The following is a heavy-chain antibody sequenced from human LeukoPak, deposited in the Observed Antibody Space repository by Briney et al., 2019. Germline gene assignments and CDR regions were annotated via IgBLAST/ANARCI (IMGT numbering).Heavy chain of an antibody. CDR2: IYYSGST. D-gene: IGHD4-17*01. Sequence: SETLSLTCTVSGGSISSGDYYWSWIRQPPGKGLEWIGYIYYSGSTYYNPSLKSRVTISVDMSKNQLSLKLSSVTAADTAVYYCAREEFYGDSGGVVYWGQGTLVTVSS. V-gene: IGHV4-30-4*01. CDR3: AREEFYGDSGGVVY. CDR1: GGSISSGDYY. J-gene: IGHJ4*02.